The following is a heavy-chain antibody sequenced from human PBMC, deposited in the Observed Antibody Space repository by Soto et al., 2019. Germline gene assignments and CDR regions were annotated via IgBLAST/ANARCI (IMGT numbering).Heavy chain of an antibody. J-gene: IGHJ4*02. CDR1: GGSISSRSYY. D-gene: IGHD3-22*01. CDR2: IYYSGGT. V-gene: IGHV4-39*01. CDR3: ASYYDSSGYYPLAFDY. Sequence: SETLSLTCTVSGGSISSRSYYWGWIRQPPGKGLGWIGRIYYSGGTYYNSSLKSRVTISVDTSKNQFSLKLSSVTAADTAVYYCASYYDSSGYYPLAFDYWGQGTLVTVSS.